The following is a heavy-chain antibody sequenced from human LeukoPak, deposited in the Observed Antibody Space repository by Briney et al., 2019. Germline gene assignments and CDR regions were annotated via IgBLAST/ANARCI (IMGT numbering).Heavy chain of an antibody. J-gene: IGHJ5*02. Sequence: ASVKVCCQASGYTCTSYDINWVRQATGQGREWMGWMNPNSGNTGYAQKFQGRVTMTRNTSISTAYMELSSLRSEDTAVYYCARGRRLRGWFDPWGQGTLVTVSS. V-gene: IGHV1-8*01. CDR3: ARGRRLRGWFDP. CDR1: GYTCTSYD. D-gene: IGHD1-14*01. CDR2: MNPNSGNT.